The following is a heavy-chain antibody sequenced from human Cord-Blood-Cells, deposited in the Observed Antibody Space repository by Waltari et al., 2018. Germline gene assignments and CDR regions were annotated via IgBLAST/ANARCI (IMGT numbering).Heavy chain of an antibody. CDR1: GYNFTGYY. D-gene: IGHD2-2*01. J-gene: IGHJ5*02. V-gene: IGHV1-2*04. CDR2: INPNSGGT. Sequence: QVQLVQSGAEVKKPGASVKVSCKASGYNFTGYYMHWVRQAPAQGLEWMGWINPNSGGTNYAQKFQGWVTMTRDTSISTAYMELSRLRSDDTAVYYCARGPIVVVPAATNWFDPWGQGTLVTVSS. CDR3: ARGPIVVVPAATNWFDP.